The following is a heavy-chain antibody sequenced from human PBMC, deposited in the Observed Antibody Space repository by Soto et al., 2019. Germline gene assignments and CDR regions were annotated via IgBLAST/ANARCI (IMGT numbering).Heavy chain of an antibody. CDR2: IYPGDSDT. D-gene: IGHD2-21*02. Sequence: PGESLKISCKGSGYSFTIYWIGWVLQMPWKGLEWMGIIYPGDSDTRYSPSFQGQVTISADKSISTAYLQWSSLKASDTAMYYCARQAYCGGDCYSGAFDIWGQGTTVTVSS. CDR3: ARQAYCGGDCYSGAFDI. CDR1: GYSFTIYW. V-gene: IGHV5-51*01. J-gene: IGHJ3*02.